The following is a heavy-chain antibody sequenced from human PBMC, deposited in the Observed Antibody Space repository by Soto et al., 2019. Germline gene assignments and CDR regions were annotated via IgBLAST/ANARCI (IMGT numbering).Heavy chain of an antibody. V-gene: IGHV3-43*01. CDR2: ISWDGGST. CDR3: AKDTGVLPEGYFQH. J-gene: IGHJ1*01. CDR1: GFTFDDYT. Sequence: EVQLVESGGVVVQPGGSLRLSCAASGFTFDDYTMHWVRQAPGKGLEWVSLISWDGGSTYYADSVKGRFTISRDNSKNSLDLQMNSLRTEDTALYYCAKDTGVLPEGYFQHWGQGTLVTVSS. D-gene: IGHD1-26*01.